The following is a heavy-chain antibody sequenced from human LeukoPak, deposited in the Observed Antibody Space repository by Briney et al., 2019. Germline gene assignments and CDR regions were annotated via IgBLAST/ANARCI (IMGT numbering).Heavy chain of an antibody. V-gene: IGHV3-23*01. Sequence: GGSLRLFCAASGFTFSSYAMSWVRQAPGKGLEWVSGISGSGRGGRTYYADSVKGRFTISRDNSKNTLCLQMNSLRVEDTAIYYCAKSGLNRFDYWGQGTLVTVSS. J-gene: IGHJ4*02. CDR1: GFTFSSYA. CDR2: ISGSGRGGRT. D-gene: IGHD2-15*01. CDR3: AKSGLNRFDY.